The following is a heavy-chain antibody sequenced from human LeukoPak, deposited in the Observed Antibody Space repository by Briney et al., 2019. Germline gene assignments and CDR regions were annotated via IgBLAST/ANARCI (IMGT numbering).Heavy chain of an antibody. D-gene: IGHD3-10*01. V-gene: IGHV3-21*01. J-gene: IGHJ4*02. Sequence: GGSLRLSCAASGFTFSSYSMNWVRQAPGKGLEWVSSISSSSSYIYYADSVKGRFTISRDNAKNSLYLQMNSLRAEDTAVYYCAREAGGVRGVKDYWGQGTLVTVSS. CDR2: ISSSSSYI. CDR3: AREAGGVRGVKDY. CDR1: GFTFSSYS.